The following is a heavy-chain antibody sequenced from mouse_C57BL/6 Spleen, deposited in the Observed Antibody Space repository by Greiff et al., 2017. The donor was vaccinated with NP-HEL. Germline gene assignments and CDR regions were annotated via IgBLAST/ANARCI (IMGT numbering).Heavy chain of an antibody. Sequence: EVKLMESGGDLVKPGGSLKLSCAASGFTFSSYGMSWVRQTPDKRLAWVATISSGGSYTYYPDSVKGRFTISRDNAKNTLYLQMSSLKSEDTAMYYCARRITTVPFDYWGQGTTLTVSS. CDR3: ARRITTVPFDY. CDR2: ISSGGSYT. V-gene: IGHV5-6*02. J-gene: IGHJ2*01. CDR1: GFTFSSYG. D-gene: IGHD1-1*01.